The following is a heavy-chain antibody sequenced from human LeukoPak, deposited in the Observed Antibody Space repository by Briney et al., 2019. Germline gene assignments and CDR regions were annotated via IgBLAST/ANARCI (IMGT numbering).Heavy chain of an antibody. CDR3: ARGPLLWFGELLSGAFDI. J-gene: IGHJ3*02. Sequence: ASVKVSCKASGYTFTCYYMHWVRQAPGQGLEWMGWINPNSGGTNYAQKFQGRVTMTRDTSISTAYMELSRLRSDDTAVYYCARGPLLWFGELLSGAFDIWGQGTMVTVSS. CDR2: INPNSGGT. CDR1: GYTFTCYY. D-gene: IGHD3-10*01. V-gene: IGHV1-2*02.